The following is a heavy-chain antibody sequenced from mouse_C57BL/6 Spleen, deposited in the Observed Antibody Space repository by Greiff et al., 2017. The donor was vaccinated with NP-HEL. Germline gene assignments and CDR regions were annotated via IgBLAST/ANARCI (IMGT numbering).Heavy chain of an antibody. V-gene: IGHV1-9*01. CDR3: ATCYYYGSSYGGTRAMDY. CDR2: ILTGSGST. J-gene: IGHJ4*01. Sequence: QVQLKQSGAELMKPGASVKLSCKATGYTFTGYWIEWVKQRPGHGLEWIGEILTGSGSTNYNEKIKGKATFTADTSSNTAYMQLSSLTTEDSAIYYCATCYYYGSSYGGTRAMDYWGQGTSVTVSS. D-gene: IGHD1-1*01. CDR1: GYTFTGYW.